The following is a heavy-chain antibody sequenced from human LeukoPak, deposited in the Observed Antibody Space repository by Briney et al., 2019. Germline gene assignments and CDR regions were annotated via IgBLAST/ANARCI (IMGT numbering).Heavy chain of an antibody. V-gene: IGHV4-39*01. Sequence: SETLSLTCTVSGGSISGSTYYWGWIRQPPGEGLEWIGNIYYSGNTHYNPSLKSRVTVSVDTSKNQFSLQLNSVTPEDTAVYYCARLVGASWFDSWGQGTLVTVSS. J-gene: IGHJ5*01. D-gene: IGHD1-26*01. CDR3: ARLVGASWFDS. CDR2: IYYSGNT. CDR1: GGSISGSTYY.